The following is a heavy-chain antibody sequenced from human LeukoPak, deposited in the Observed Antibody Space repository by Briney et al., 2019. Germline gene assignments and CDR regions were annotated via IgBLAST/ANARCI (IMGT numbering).Heavy chain of an antibody. V-gene: IGHV3-74*01. CDR2: INNDESST. CDR1: GFTFSRYW. CDR3: VRGYSFGPYGMDV. D-gene: IGHD2-15*01. Sequence: GGSLRLSCGASGFTFSRYWMHWVRQAPGKGLVWVSRINNDESSTSYADSVKGRFTISRDNAKNTLYLQMNSLRAEDTAVYFCVRGYSFGPYGMDVWGQGTTVTVSS. J-gene: IGHJ6*02.